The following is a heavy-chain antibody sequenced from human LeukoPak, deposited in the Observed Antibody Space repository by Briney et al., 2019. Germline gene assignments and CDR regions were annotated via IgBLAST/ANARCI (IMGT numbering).Heavy chain of an antibody. Sequence: TGASLRLSCAASGFTFSSYGMHWVRQAPGKGLEWVAVIWYDGSNKYYADSVKGRFTISRDNSKNTLYLQMNSLRAEDTAVYYCARDKSGSYYGRIIDYWGQGTLVTVSS. CDR3: ARDKSGSYYGRIIDY. J-gene: IGHJ4*02. CDR2: IWYDGSNK. D-gene: IGHD1-26*01. CDR1: GFTFSSYG. V-gene: IGHV3-33*01.